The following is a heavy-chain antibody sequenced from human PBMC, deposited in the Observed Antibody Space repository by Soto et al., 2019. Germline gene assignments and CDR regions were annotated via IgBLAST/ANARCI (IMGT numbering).Heavy chain of an antibody. CDR1: GFTFSTYG. CDR2: ISSDGGNQ. Sequence: LRLSCAGSGFTFSTYGMHWVRQAPGKGLEWVTVISSDGGNQYYADSVKGRFTISRDNSKNTVYLQMNSLRGEDTAVYYCAKELAVAGTQGLDYWGPGTLVTVSS. V-gene: IGHV3-30*18. CDR3: AKELAVAGTQGLDY. D-gene: IGHD6-19*01. J-gene: IGHJ4*02.